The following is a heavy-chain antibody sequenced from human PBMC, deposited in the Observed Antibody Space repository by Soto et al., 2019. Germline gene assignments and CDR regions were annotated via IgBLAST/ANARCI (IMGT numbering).Heavy chain of an antibody. J-gene: IGHJ6*02. CDR2: IYSGGST. CDR1: GFTVSSNY. CDR3: ARDRGIAVAQNPYRYYYYGMDV. D-gene: IGHD6-19*01. V-gene: IGHV3-66*01. Sequence: GGSLRLSCAASGFTVSSNYMSWVRQAPGKGLEWVSVIYSGGSTYYADSVKGRFTISRDNSKNTLYLQMNSPRAEDTAVYYCARDRGIAVAQNPYRYYYYGMDVWGQGTTVTVSS.